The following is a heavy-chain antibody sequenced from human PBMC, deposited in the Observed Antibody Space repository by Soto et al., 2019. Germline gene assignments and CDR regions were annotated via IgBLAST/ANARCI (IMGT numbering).Heavy chain of an antibody. J-gene: IGHJ4*02. Sequence: QVQLVESGGGLVRPGGSLRLSCAASGFTFSDYYMTWIRQAPGKGLEWVSYISGSGTTIHYADSVKGRFTVSRDNAKNSLYLQMNSLRAEDTAVYYCARDPYYYASEFWGQGTLVTVSS. CDR3: ARDPYYYASEF. CDR1: GFTFSDYY. CDR2: ISGSGTTI. D-gene: IGHD3-10*01. V-gene: IGHV3-11*01.